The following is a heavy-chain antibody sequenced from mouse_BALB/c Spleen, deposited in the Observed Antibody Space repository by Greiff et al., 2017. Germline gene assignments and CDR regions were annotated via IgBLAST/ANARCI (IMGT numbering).Heavy chain of an antibody. CDR1: GFNIKDTY. J-gene: IGHJ3*01. CDR2: IDPANGNT. V-gene: IGHV14-3*02. D-gene: IGHD2-3*01. Sequence: EVKLQESGAELVKPGASVKLSCTASGFNIKDTYMHWVKQRPEQGLEWIGRIDPANGNTKYDPKFQGKATITADTSSNTAYLQLSSLTSEDTAVYYCASDGYFAYWGQGTLVTVSA. CDR3: ASDGYFAY.